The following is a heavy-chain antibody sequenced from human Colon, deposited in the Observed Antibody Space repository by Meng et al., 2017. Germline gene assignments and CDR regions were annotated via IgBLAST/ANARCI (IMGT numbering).Heavy chain of an antibody. V-gene: IGHV4-34*01. J-gene: IGHJ4*02. D-gene: IGHD1-26*01. CDR1: GGSFSDYY. CDR3: ARARGGIVAEFFDY. CDR2: IYKTGDN. Sequence: GPLTAVGGGLLKPSETLSLTCAVYGGSFSDYYWRWIRQPPGKGLAWMGYIYKTGDNYYNPSLKSQVTISIDTSKNQFSLNLTSVTAADTAVYYCARARGGIVAEFFDYWGQGILVTVSS.